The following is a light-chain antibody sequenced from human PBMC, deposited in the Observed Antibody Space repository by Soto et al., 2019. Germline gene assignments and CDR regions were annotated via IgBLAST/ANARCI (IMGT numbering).Light chain of an antibody. CDR3: QRYNSYSEA. Sequence: DIQMTQSPSTLSGSVGDRVTITCLASQTISSWLAWYQQKPGKAPKLLIYKASTLKSGVPSRFSGSGSGTEFTLTISSLQPDDFATYYCQRYNSYSEAFGQGTRLEIK. V-gene: IGKV1-5*03. CDR2: KAS. CDR1: QTISSW. J-gene: IGKJ5*01.